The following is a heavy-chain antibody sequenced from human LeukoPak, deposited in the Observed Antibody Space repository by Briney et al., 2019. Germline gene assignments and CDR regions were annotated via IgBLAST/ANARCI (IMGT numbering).Heavy chain of an antibody. CDR3: AAVPNANAWYWDDAFDI. J-gene: IGHJ3*02. CDR2: IVVGSGNT. D-gene: IGHD2-8*02. V-gene: IGHV1-58*01. Sequence: SVKVSCKASGFTFATSAVPWVRQARGQRREWIGRIVVGSGNTDHAQKFQGRLTITRDISTSTAYMELSSLTSDDTAVYYCAAVPNANAWYWDDAFDIWGQGTMVTVSS. CDR1: GFTFATSA.